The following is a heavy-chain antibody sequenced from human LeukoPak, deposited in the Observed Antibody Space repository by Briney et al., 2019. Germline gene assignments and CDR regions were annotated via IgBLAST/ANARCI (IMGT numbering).Heavy chain of an antibody. CDR1: GFTFSSYA. V-gene: IGHV3-23*01. J-gene: IGHJ4*02. Sequence: QPGGSLRLSCAASGFTFSSYAMSWVRQAPGKGLEWVSAISCSGGSTYYADSVKGRFTISRDNSKNTLYLQMNSLRAEDTAVYYCARGLGVPYHTYFDYWGQGTLVTVSS. D-gene: IGHD3-10*01. CDR2: ISCSGGST. CDR3: ARGLGVPYHTYFDY.